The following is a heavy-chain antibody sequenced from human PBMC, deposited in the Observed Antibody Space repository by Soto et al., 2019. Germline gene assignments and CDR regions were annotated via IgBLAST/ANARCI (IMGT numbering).Heavy chain of an antibody. CDR2: INPSGGST. CDR1: GYTFTSYY. D-gene: IGHD2-8*01. Sequence: ASVKVSCKASGYTFTSYYMRWVRQAPRQGLEWMGIINPSGGSTSYAQKFQGRVTMTRDTSTSTVYMELSSLRSEDTAVYYCARDRIVPTGYYGMDVWGQGTTVTVSS. CDR3: ARDRIVPTGYYGMDV. J-gene: IGHJ6*02. V-gene: IGHV1-46*01.